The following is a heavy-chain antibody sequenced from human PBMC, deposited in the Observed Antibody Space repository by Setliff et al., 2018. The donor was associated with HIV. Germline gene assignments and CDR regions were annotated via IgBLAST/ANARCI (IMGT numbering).Heavy chain of an antibody. CDR3: ARHRAVAGANYLDF. D-gene: IGHD6-19*01. J-gene: IGHJ4*01. V-gene: IGHV4-38-2*01. CDR1: GYSISSGYY. CDR2: IYQSGST. Sequence: SETLSLTCAVSGYSISSGYYWGWIRQPPGKGLEWIGCIYQSGSTYYNVSLKSRVIISVDTSKNHFSQKLNSLTAADTAIYYCARHRAVAGANYLDFWGHVTLFTVSA.